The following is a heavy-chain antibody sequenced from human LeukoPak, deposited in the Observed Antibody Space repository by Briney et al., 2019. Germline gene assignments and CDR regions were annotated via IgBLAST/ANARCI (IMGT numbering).Heavy chain of an antibody. V-gene: IGHV3-7*03. J-gene: IGHJ4*02. CDR2: IKKDGSGI. CDR1: GFPFSNSW. Sequence: GGSLRLSCVVSGFPFSNSWMYWVRQAPGKGLEGVANIKKDGSGISYVDSVKGRFIISRDNTRNSLYLQMNSLTVEDTAVYFCAGGNAMDVWGQGTLVTVSS. D-gene: IGHD5-18*01. CDR3: AGGNAMDV.